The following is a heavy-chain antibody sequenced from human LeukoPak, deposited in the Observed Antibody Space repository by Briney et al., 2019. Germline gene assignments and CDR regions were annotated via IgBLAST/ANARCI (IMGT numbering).Heavy chain of an antibody. V-gene: IGHV3-30*04. CDR3: ARVGGTAMALTYFDY. Sequence: GGSLRLSCAASGFTFSSYATHWVREAPGKGLECVAVISYDGSNKYYADSVKGRFTLSRDNSKNTLYLQMNSLRAEDTAVYYCARVGGTAMALTYFDYWGQGTLVTVSP. CDR2: ISYDGSNK. CDR1: GFTFSSYA. J-gene: IGHJ4*02. D-gene: IGHD5-18*01.